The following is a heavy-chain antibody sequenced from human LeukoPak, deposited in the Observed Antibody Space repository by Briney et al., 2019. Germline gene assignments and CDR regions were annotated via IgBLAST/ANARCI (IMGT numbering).Heavy chain of an antibody. CDR1: GGSFSGYY. CDR2: INHSGST. D-gene: IGHD3-22*01. Sequence: SETLSLTCAVYGGSFSGYYWSWIRQPPGKGLEWIGEINHSGSTNYNPSLKSRVTISVDTSKNQFSLKLSSVTAADTAVYYCARLRYYDSSGYYGPHFDYWGQGTLVTVSS. V-gene: IGHV4-34*01. CDR3: ARLRYYDSSGYYGPHFDY. J-gene: IGHJ4*02.